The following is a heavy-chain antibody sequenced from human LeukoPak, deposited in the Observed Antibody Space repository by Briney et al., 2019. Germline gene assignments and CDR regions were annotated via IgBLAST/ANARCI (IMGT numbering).Heavy chain of an antibody. CDR3: ARDRSIGSSSNWFDP. Sequence: PGGSLRLSCAASGFTFSDYYMSWIRQAPGKGLEWVSYISSSGSTIYYADSVKGRFTISRDNAKNSLYLQMNSLRAEDTAVYYCARDRSIGSSSNWFDPWGQGTLVTVSS. J-gene: IGHJ5*02. D-gene: IGHD6-6*01. CDR1: GFTFSDYY. V-gene: IGHV3-11*04. CDR2: ISSSGSTI.